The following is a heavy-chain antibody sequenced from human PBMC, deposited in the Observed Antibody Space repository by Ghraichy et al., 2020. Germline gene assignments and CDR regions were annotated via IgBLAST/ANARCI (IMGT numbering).Heavy chain of an antibody. J-gene: IGHJ3*02. CDR1: GFTFSSYA. Sequence: GGSLRLSCAASGFTFSSYAMSWVRQAPGKGLEWVSAISGSGGNTYYADSVKGRFTISRDNSKNTLYLQMNSLRAEDTAVYYCANHLLRNNDYGDFVIWGQGTMVTVSS. D-gene: IGHD4-17*01. CDR3: ANHLLRNNDYGDFVI. V-gene: IGHV3-23*01. CDR2: ISGSGGNT.